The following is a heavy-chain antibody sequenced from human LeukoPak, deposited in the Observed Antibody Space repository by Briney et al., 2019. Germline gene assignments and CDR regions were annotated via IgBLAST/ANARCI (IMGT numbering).Heavy chain of an antibody. CDR2: IIPIFGTA. D-gene: IGHD3-9*01. CDR1: GGTFSSYA. J-gene: IGHJ6*04. CDR3: ARGVDDILTGYYGGGMDV. V-gene: IGHV1-69*13. Sequence: SVKVSCKASGGTFSSYAICWVRQAPGQGLEWMGGIIPIFGTANYAQKFQGRVTITADESTSTAYMELSSLRSEDTAVYYCARGVDDILTGYYGGGMDVWGKGTTVTVSS.